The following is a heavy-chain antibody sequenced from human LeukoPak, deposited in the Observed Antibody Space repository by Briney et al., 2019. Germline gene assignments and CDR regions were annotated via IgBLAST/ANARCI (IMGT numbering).Heavy chain of an antibody. D-gene: IGHD2-8*01. CDR1: GFTLSRYW. CDR3: AKDKYCTNGICYFDY. V-gene: IGHV3-23*01. Sequence: GGSLRLSCAASGFTLSRYWMSWVRQAPGKGLEWVSGISGSGGTTYYADSVKGRFTISRDKSKNTLYLQMDSLRAEDTAVYYCAKDKYCTNGICYFDYWGQGTLVTVSS. CDR2: ISGSGGTT. J-gene: IGHJ4*02.